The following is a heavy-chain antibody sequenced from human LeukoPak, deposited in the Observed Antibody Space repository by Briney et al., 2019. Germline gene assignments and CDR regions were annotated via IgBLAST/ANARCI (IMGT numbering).Heavy chain of an antibody. CDR3: ARAGVVGAPAWVDV. V-gene: IGHV1-46*01. CDR1: GYTFTSYY. J-gene: IGHJ6*02. D-gene: IGHD1-26*01. CDR2: INPSGGST. Sequence: GASVKVSCKASGYTFTSYYMHWVRQAPGQGLEWMGIINPSGGSTSYAQKLQGRVTMTTDTSTSTAYMELRSLRSDDTAVYYCARAGVVGAPAWVDVWGQGTTVTVS.